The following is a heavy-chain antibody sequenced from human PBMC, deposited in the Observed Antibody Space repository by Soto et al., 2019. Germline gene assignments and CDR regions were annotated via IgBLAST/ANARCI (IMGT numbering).Heavy chain of an antibody. V-gene: IGHV4-59*11. J-gene: IGHJ4*02. CDR3: AREGGESSDGLYYFDS. Sequence: SETLSLTCSVSGDSLKNHYWAWIRHSPGKGLEWIGNIYDSGSTNYSPALKSRVSMSVDTSKNLFSLKLSSVTAADTAVYFCAREGGESSDGLYYFDSWGQGSLVTVSS. D-gene: IGHD3-16*01. CDR2: IYDSGST. CDR1: GDSLKNHY.